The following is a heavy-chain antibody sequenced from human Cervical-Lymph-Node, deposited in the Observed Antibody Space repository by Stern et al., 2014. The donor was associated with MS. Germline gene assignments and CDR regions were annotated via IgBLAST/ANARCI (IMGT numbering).Heavy chain of an antibody. D-gene: IGHD5-24*01. V-gene: IGHV3-48*02. CDR3: AREMATIIDY. CDR1: GITFSSYS. CDR2: ISSSSSTI. J-gene: IGHJ4*02. Sequence: VQLVQSGGGLVQPGGSLRLSCAASGITFSSYSMNWVRQAPGKGMERASYISSSSSTIYYADSVKGRFTISRDNAKNSLYLQMNSLRDEDTAVYYCAREMATIIDYWGQGTLVTVSS.